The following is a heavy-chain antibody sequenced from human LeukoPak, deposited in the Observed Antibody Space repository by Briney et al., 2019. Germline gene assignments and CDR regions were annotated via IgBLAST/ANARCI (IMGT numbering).Heavy chain of an antibody. V-gene: IGHV4-59*08. CDR2: IYYSGST. CDR1: GGSISSYY. D-gene: IGHD3-22*01. CDR3: ARGYYDSSGYYYGY. J-gene: IGHJ4*02. Sequence: SETLSLTCTVSGGSISSYYWSWIRQPPGKGLEWIGYIYYSGSTNYNPSLKSRVTISVDTSKNQFSLKLSSVTAADTAVYYCARGYYDSSGYYYGYWGQGTLVTVSS.